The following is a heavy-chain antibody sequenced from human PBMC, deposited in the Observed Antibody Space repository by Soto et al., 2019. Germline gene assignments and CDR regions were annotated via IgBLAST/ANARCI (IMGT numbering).Heavy chain of an antibody. CDR3: ARDGPMAGSYYYYYYGMDV. D-gene: IGHD6-19*01. CDR2: IYSGGST. Sequence: GGSLRLSCAASGFTVSSNYMSWFRQAPGKGLEWVSVIYSGGSTYYADSVKGRFTISRDNSKNTLYLQMNSLRAEDTAVYYCARDGPMAGSYYYYYYGMDVWGQGTTVTVSS. J-gene: IGHJ6*02. CDR1: GFTVSSNY. V-gene: IGHV3-53*01.